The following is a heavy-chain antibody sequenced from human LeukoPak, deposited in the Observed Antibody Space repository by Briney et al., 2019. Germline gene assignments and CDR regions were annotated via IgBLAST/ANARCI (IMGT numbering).Heavy chain of an antibody. J-gene: IGHJ5*02. CDR2: IKTDGSEA. D-gene: IGHD2-2*01. Sequence: GGSLRLSCEASGLIFSDYWMHWVRQGPGKGLEWVSRIKTDGSEASYGDSVKDRFVISRDNSKSTLFLQMNNLRADDTATYFCGGDVGPYAGSPGAAWGQGTLVIVSS. V-gene: IGHV3-74*01. CDR3: GGDVGPYAGSPGAA. CDR1: GLIFSDYW.